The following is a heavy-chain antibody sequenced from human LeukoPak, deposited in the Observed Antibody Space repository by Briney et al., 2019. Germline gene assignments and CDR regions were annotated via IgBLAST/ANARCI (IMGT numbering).Heavy chain of an antibody. CDR2: IIPIFGIA. D-gene: IGHD4-17*01. Sequence: ASVKVSCKASGGTFSSYAISWVRQAPGQGLEWMGRIIPIFGIANYAQKFQGRVTITADKSTSTAYMEPSSLRSEDTAVYYCARDMTVTTSSDYYYGMDVWGQGTTVTVSS. CDR1: GGTFSSYA. CDR3: ARDMTVTTSSDYYYGMDV. V-gene: IGHV1-69*04. J-gene: IGHJ6*02.